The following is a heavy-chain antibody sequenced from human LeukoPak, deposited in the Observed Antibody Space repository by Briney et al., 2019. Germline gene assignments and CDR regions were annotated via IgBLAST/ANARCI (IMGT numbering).Heavy chain of an antibody. CDR1: GFTFSSYA. Sequence: PGGSLRLSCAASGFTFSSYAMSWVRQAPGKGLEWVTVISYDGSNTYYTDSVKGRFTISRDNSKNTLYLQMNSLRAEDTAVYYCARVRSGWYDAFDIWGQGTMVTVSS. V-gene: IGHV3-30*04. CDR3: ARVRSGWYDAFDI. D-gene: IGHD6-19*01. J-gene: IGHJ3*02. CDR2: ISYDGSNT.